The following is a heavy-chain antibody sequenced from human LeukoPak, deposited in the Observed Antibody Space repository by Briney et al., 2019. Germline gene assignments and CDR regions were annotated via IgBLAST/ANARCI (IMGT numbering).Heavy chain of an antibody. Sequence: PSETLSLTCAVSGASISSTVYSWSWIRQPPGEGLEWIGYIHHSGSTNYNPSLKSRVTISVDTSKNQFSLKLSSVTAADTAVYYCARWGSGRSFDYWGQGTLVTVSS. V-gene: IGHV4-30-2*02. D-gene: IGHD2-15*01. CDR2: IHHSGST. CDR1: GASISSTVYS. CDR3: ARWGSGRSFDY. J-gene: IGHJ4*02.